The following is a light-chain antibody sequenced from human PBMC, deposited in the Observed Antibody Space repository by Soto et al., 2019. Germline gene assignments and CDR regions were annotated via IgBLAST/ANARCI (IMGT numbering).Light chain of an antibody. CDR3: QQDCSPPLT. Sequence: DIVLTQSPDSLAVSLGERATINCKSSQTVLYSSNNKNNLAWYQQKPGQPPKLLIYWASTRESGVPDRFSGSGSGTDFTLTVSSLQAEDVAVYYCQQDCSPPLTFGGGTTVEIK. CDR2: WAS. J-gene: IGKJ4*01. V-gene: IGKV4-1*01. CDR1: QTVLYSSNNKNN.